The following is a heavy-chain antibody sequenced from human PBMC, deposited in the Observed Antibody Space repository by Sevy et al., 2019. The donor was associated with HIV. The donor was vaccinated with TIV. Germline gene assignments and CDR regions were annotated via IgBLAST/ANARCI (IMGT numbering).Heavy chain of an antibody. J-gene: IGHJ4*02. D-gene: IGHD6-13*01. CDR3: TTDIADAGKGELDY. CDR1: GFTFRNAW. CDR2: IKSKNDGETT. V-gene: IGHV3-15*01. Sequence: GGSLRLSCAASGFTFRNAWMNWVRQAPGKGLEWVGHIKSKNDGETTDYVAPVKGRFTISRDDSKNTHYLQMNSLKIEDTAVYYCTTDIADAGKGELDYWGQGTLVTVSS.